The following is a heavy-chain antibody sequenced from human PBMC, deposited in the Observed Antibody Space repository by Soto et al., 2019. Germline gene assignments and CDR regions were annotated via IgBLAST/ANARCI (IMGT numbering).Heavy chain of an antibody. CDR1: GFTFSTYL. D-gene: IGHD6-19*01. Sequence: PGGSLRLSCAASGFTFSTYLMSWVRQAPGKGLEWVANIKYDGGETYYVDSVKGRFTISRDNAKNSLYLQMNILRGEDTAVYYCARYSSAWGLWGQGTLVTVSS. CDR3: ARYSSAWGL. V-gene: IGHV3-7*01. J-gene: IGHJ4*02. CDR2: IKYDGGET.